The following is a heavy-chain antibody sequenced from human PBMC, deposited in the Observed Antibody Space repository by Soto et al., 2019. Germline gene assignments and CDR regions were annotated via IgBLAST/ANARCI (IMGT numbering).Heavy chain of an antibody. Sequence: ASVKVSCKASGYTFTGYYMHWVRQAPGQGLEWMGWINPNSGGTNYAQKFQGWVTMTRDTSISTAYMELSRLRSDDTAVYYCARDLGYCSSTSCWGGGTNWFDPWGQGTLVTVSS. CDR1: GYTFTGYY. V-gene: IGHV1-2*04. CDR3: ARDLGYCSSTSCWGGGTNWFDP. CDR2: INPNSGGT. D-gene: IGHD2-2*01. J-gene: IGHJ5*02.